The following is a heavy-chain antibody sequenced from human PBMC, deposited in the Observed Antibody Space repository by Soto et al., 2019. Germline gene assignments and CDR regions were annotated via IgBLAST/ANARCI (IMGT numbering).Heavy chain of an antibody. D-gene: IGHD3-10*01. Sequence: QVQLVQSGAEVKRPGSSVKVSCKASGDTFSFHSINWVRQAPGLGLEWMGRVNPILSMSNYAQRFQGRVTMTADKSKGPALMEISGLRSEDTAMYYCATSYGSGYRAFDYWGQGALVTVSS. CDR1: GDTFSFHS. CDR2: VNPILSMS. CDR3: ATSYGSGYRAFDY. J-gene: IGHJ4*02. V-gene: IGHV1-69*04.